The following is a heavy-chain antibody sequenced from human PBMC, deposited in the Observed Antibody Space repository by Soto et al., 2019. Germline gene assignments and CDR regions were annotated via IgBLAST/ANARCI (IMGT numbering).Heavy chain of an antibody. CDR3: AKGGGNVDIVATIAASTLY. CDR1: GFTFSSYA. CDR2: ISGSGGST. D-gene: IGHD5-12*01. Sequence: EVQLLESGGGLVQPGGSLRLSCAASGFTFSSYAMSWVRQAPGKGLEWVSAISGSGGSTYYADSVKGRFTISRDNSKNTLYLQMNSLRAEDTAVYYCAKGGGNVDIVATIAASTLYWGQGTLVTVSS. J-gene: IGHJ4*02. V-gene: IGHV3-23*01.